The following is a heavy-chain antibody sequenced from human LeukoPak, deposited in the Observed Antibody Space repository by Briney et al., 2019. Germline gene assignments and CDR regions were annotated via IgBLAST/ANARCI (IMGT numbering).Heavy chain of an antibody. Sequence: ASVKVSCKASGYTFTGYYMHWVRQAPGQGLEWMGWINPNSGGTNYAQKFQGWVTMTRDTSISTAYMELSRLRSDDTAVYYCARDHSPPGIAVAGLGYWGQGTLVTVSS. V-gene: IGHV1-2*04. J-gene: IGHJ4*02. CDR3: ARDHSPPGIAVAGLGY. CDR2: INPNSGGT. D-gene: IGHD6-19*01. CDR1: GYTFTGYY.